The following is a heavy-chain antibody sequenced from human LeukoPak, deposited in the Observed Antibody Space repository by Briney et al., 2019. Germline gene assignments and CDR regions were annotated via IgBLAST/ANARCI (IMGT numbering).Heavy chain of an antibody. Sequence: GEFLKISCKGSGYSFSTFWIGWVRQMPGKGLEWMGIIYPGDSDTKYSPSFQGQVTVSADKSISTAYLQWSSLKASDTAMYYCARHFKSGFDYWGQGTLVTVSS. CDR2: IYPGDSDT. J-gene: IGHJ4*02. CDR3: ARHFKSGFDY. D-gene: IGHD1-26*01. CDR1: GYSFSTFW. V-gene: IGHV5-51*01.